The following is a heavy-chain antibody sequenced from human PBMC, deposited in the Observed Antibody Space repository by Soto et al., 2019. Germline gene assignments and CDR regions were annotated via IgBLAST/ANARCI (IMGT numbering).Heavy chain of an antibody. Sequence: PGGSVRLSGAPSGFTESRAWMRPARQPPEKGLGCVGRSKSKTDGGTTDYAAPVKGRFTISRDDSKNTLYLQMNSLKTEDTAVYYCTTDDGNEDYCMDACGQATTVTVSS. CDR1: GFTESRAW. CDR2: SKSKTDGGTT. V-gene: IGHV3-15*01. D-gene: IGHD1-1*01. CDR3: TTDDGNEDYCMDA. J-gene: IGHJ6*02.